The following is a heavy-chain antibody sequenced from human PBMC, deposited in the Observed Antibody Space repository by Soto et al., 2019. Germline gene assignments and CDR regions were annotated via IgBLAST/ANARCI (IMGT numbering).Heavy chain of an antibody. CDR1: GLLFSDYA. V-gene: IGHV3-23*01. D-gene: IGHD1-1*01. CDR3: AKGSIRWVRLIDY. J-gene: IGHJ4*02. Sequence: PGWSLRLSCAASGLLFSDYAMSWVRQAPGKGLECVACISGSGGSTYYADSVKGRFTISRDNSKNTLYLQMNSLRAEDTAVYYCAKGSIRWVRLIDYCGQGTLVTVSS. CDR2: ISGSGGST.